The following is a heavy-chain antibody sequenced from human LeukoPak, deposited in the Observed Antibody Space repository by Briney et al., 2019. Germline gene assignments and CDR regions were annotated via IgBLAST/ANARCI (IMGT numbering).Heavy chain of an antibody. Sequence: SETLSLTCAVYGGSFSGYYWSWIRQPPGKGLEWIGYIYYSGSTNYNPSLKSRVTISVDTSKNQFSLKLSSVTAADTAVYYCARGTLDFDYWGQGTLVTVSS. J-gene: IGHJ4*02. V-gene: IGHV4-59*01. CDR2: IYYSGST. CDR3: ARGTLDFDY. CDR1: GGSFSGYY.